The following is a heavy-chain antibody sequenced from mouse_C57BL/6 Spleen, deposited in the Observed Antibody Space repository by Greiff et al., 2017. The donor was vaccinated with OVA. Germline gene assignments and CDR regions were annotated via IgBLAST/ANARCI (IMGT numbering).Heavy chain of an antibody. J-gene: IGHJ4*01. V-gene: IGHV1-72*01. CDR1: GYTFTSYW. CDR3: ARGTTVVPYYAMDY. CDR2: IDPNSGGT. D-gene: IGHD1-1*01. Sequence: QVQLQQPGAELVKPGASVKLSCKASGYTFTSYWMLWVKQRPGRGLEWIGRIDPNSGGTKYNEKFKSKATLTVDKPSSTAYMQLSSLTSEDSAVYYCARGTTVVPYYAMDYWGQGTSVTVSS.